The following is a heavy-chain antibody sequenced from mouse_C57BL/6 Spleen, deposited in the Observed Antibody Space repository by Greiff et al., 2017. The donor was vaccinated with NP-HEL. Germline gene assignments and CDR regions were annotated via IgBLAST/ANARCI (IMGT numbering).Heavy chain of an antibody. Sequence: DVMLVESGGGLVQPGGSLKLSCAASGFTFSDYGMAWVRQAPRKGPEWVAFISNLAYSIYYADTVTGRFTISRENAKNTLYLEMSSLRSEDTAMYYCARHGIITTVGAMDYWGQGTSVTVSS. D-gene: IGHD1-1*01. J-gene: IGHJ4*01. CDR1: GFTFSDYG. CDR2: ISNLAYSI. CDR3: ARHGIITTVGAMDY. V-gene: IGHV5-15*01.